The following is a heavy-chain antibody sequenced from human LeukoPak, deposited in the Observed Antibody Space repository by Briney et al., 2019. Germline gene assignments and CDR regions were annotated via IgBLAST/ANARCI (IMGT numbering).Heavy chain of an antibody. Sequence: PSETLSLTCTVSGGSISSSSYYWGWVRQPPGKGLEWIGVIYYSGCTYYNPSLKSRVTISVDTSKNQFSLKLTSVTAADTAVYYCAGQTTAGIDPWGQGTLVTVSS. D-gene: IGHD4-17*01. CDR1: GGSISSSSYY. V-gene: IGHV4-39*01. CDR2: IYYSGCT. CDR3: AGQTTAGIDP. J-gene: IGHJ5*02.